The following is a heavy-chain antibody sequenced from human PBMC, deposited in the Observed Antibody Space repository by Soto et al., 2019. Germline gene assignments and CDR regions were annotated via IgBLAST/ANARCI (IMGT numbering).Heavy chain of an antibody. D-gene: IGHD5-12*01. CDR2: ISSSGPT. CDR1: GFTFSSQT. Sequence: EVQLLESGGGLVQPGGSLRLSCAASGFTFSSQTMSWVRQAPGKGLEWVSVISSSGPTSYTDPVEGRFTISKDSSKNTLYLQLNSLRVEDTAVYYCAKGARDVDSWGQGTLVTVSS. V-gene: IGHV3-23*01. J-gene: IGHJ4*02. CDR3: AKGARDVDS.